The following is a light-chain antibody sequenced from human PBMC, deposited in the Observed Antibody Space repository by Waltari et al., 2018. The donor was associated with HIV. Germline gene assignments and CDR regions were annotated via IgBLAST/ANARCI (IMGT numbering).Light chain of an antibody. CDR1: SSAVGSFKY. V-gene: IGLV2-8*01. CDR2: DVT. Sequence: QSAPTQPPSASRSPGQSVSITCTGASSAVGSFKYVSWLQQHPGKAPKLLIYDVTKRPSGVPDRFSGSKAGNTASRTVSGLQAEDEAHYYCSSYAGSSMSYAFGTGTKVTVL. J-gene: IGLJ1*01. CDR3: SSYAGSSMSYA.